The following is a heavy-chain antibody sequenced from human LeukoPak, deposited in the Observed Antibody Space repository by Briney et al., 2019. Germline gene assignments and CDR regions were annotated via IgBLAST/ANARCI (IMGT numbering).Heavy chain of an antibody. CDR3: ARAGLGTSFYSNFDY. CDR1: GGSISSYY. CDR2: IYYSGST. J-gene: IGHJ4*02. V-gene: IGHV4-59*01. Sequence: PSETLSLTCTVSGGSISSYYWSWIRQPPGKGLEWIGYIYYSGSTNYNPSLKSRVTISVDTSKNQFSLKLSSVTAADTAVYYCARAGLGTSFYSNFDYWGQGTLVTVSS. D-gene: IGHD2-2*01.